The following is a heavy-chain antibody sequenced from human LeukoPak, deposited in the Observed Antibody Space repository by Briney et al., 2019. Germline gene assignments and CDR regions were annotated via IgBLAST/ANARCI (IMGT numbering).Heavy chain of an antibody. J-gene: IGHJ4*02. CDR1: GFTFSSYW. V-gene: IGHV3-7*01. CDR3: ARAPIVVVPTWRPTYFDY. Sequence: GGSLRLSCTTSGFTFSSYWMSWVRQAPGKGLEWVANIKQDGGEKYYVDSVKGRFTISRDNAKNSLYLRMNSLRAEDTAIYYCARAPIVVVPTWRPTYFDYWGQGTLVTVSS. CDR2: IKQDGGEK. D-gene: IGHD2-2*01.